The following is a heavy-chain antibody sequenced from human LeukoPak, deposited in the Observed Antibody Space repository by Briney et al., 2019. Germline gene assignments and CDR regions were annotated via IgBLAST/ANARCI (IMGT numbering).Heavy chain of an antibody. CDR2: INSDGSST. D-gene: IGHD4/OR15-4a*01. V-gene: IGHV3-74*01. CDR3: ARDRPTISYYYYYYGMDV. Sequence: PGGSLRLSCAASGFTFSSYEMNWVRQAPGKGLVWVSRINSDGSSTSYADSVKGRFTISRDNAKNTLYLQMNSLRAEDTAVYYCARDRPTISYYYYYYGMDVWGQGTTVTVSS. J-gene: IGHJ6*02. CDR1: GFTFSSYE.